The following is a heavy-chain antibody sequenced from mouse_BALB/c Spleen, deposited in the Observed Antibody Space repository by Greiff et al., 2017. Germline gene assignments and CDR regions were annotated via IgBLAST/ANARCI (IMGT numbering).Heavy chain of an antibody. CDR3: VRIYYGSSERGSYAMDY. Sequence: QVQLKQSGPGLVAPSQSLSITCTVSGFSLTSYDISWIRQPPGKGLEWLGVIWTGGGTNYNSAFMSRLSISKDNSKSQVFLKMNSLQTDDTAIYYCVRIYYGSSERGSYAMDYWGQGTSVTVSS. J-gene: IGHJ4*01. D-gene: IGHD1-1*01. CDR1: GFSLTSYD. CDR2: IWTGGGT. V-gene: IGHV2-9-2*01.